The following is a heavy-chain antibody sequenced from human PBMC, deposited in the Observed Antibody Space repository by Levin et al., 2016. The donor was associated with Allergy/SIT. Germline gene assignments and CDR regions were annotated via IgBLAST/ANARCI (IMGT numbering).Heavy chain of an antibody. Sequence: SETLSLTCTVSGGSISSSSYYWGWIRQPPGKGLEWIGSIYYSGSTYYNPSLKSRVTISVDTSKNQFSLKLSSVTAADTAVYYCARALVDSSWYYGVWGQGTMVTVSS. V-gene: IGHV4-39*01. CDR1: GGSISSSSYY. CDR3: ARALVDSSWYYGV. D-gene: IGHD6-13*01. J-gene: IGHJ3*01. CDR2: IYYSGST.